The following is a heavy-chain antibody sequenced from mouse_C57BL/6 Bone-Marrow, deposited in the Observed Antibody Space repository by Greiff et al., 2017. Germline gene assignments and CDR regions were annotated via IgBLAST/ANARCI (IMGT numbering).Heavy chain of an antibody. Sequence: EVHLVESGGGLVKPGGSLKLSCAASGFTFSDYGMHWVRQAPEKGLEWVAYISSGSSTIYYADTVKGRFTISRDNAKNTLFLQMTSLRSEDTAMYYCARRNGYYGYYVSFYFDYWGQGTTLTVSS. CDR3: ARRNGYYGYYVSFYFDY. D-gene: IGHD2-3*01. J-gene: IGHJ2*01. CDR2: ISSGSSTI. CDR1: GFTFSDYG. V-gene: IGHV5-17*01.